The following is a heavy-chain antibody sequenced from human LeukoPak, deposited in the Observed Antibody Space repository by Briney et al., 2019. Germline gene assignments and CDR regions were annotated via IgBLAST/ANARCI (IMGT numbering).Heavy chain of an antibody. V-gene: IGHV3-7*01. Sequence: GGSLRLSCAASGFTFSSYWMSWVRQAPGKGLEWVANIKQDGSAKYYVDSVKGRFTISRDNAKNSLYLQMNSLRAEDTAVYYCAREGLDYDILTGYGPLDYWGQGTLVTVSS. CDR3: AREGLDYDILTGYGPLDY. CDR1: GFTFSSYW. CDR2: IKQDGSAK. D-gene: IGHD3-9*01. J-gene: IGHJ4*02.